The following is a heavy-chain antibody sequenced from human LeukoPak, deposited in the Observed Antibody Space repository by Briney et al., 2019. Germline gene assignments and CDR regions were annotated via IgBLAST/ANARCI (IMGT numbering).Heavy chain of an antibody. CDR3: AKDFMHYGSGRPYYMDV. CDR2: ISTGSTYI. D-gene: IGHD3-10*01. CDR1: GFTFNSYT. J-gene: IGHJ6*03. V-gene: IGHV3-21*04. Sequence: PGGSLRLSCAASGFTFNSYTMTWVRQAPGKGLEGVSSISTGSTYIYYADSVKGRFTISRDNSKNTVFLQMNSLRIEDTAMYYCAKDFMHYGSGRPYYMDVWGEGTTVIISS.